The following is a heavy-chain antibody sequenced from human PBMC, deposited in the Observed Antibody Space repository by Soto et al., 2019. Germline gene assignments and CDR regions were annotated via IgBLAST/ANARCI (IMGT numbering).Heavy chain of an antibody. Sequence: GGSLRLSCEGSGFTFSNYAMSWVRQAPGEGPEWVSTIGGGDDIFYADSVKGRFTISRDDSKSTMYLQMDNLRVADTAIYFCAKDSVSYNRIYDAFDIWGQGTVVTVS. CDR3: AKDSVSYNRIYDAFDI. CDR2: IGGGDDI. CDR1: GFTFSNYA. D-gene: IGHD1-26*01. J-gene: IGHJ3*02. V-gene: IGHV3-23*01.